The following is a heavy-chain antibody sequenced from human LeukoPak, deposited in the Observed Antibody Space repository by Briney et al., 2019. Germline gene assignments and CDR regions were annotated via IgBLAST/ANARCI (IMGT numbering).Heavy chain of an antibody. J-gene: IGHJ4*02. CDR1: GFTFNSYA. CDR3: AKDGRTNYDFWSGYYPPPYYFDY. CDR2: ISGSGGST. V-gene: IGHV3-23*01. Sequence: GGSLRLSCAASGFTFNSYAMSWVRQAPGKGLEWVSAISGSGGSTYYADSVKGRFTISRDNSKNTLYLQMNSLRAEDTAVYYCAKDGRTNYDFWSGYYPPPYYFDYWGQGTLVTVSS. D-gene: IGHD3-3*01.